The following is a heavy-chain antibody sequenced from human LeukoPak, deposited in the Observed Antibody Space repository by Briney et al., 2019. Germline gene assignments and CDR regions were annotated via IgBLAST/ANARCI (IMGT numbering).Heavy chain of an antibody. CDR1: GFTFSSYS. CDR2: INHSGST. J-gene: IGHJ4*02. Sequence: GALRLSCAASGFTFSSYSMNWIRQPPGKGLEWIGEINHSGSTNYNPSLKSRVTISVDTSKNQFSLRLSSVTAADTAVYYCARYDFWSGYSEPFDYWGQGTLVTVSS. V-gene: IGHV4-34*01. D-gene: IGHD3-3*01. CDR3: ARYDFWSGYSEPFDY.